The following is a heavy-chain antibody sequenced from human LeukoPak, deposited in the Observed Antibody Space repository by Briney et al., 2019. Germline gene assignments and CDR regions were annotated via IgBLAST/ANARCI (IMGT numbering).Heavy chain of an antibody. Sequence: PSETLSLTCSVSGGFISTYYWSWIRQPAGKGLEWIGRIHADDGATNYNPSLKSRVTISVDTSKNQFSLKLSSVTAADTAVYYCARRSGYDWVTGTTGYYYMDVWGKGTTVTISS. CDR1: GGFISTYY. CDR2: IHADDGAT. V-gene: IGHV4-4*07. CDR3: ARRSGYDWVTGTTGYYYMDV. J-gene: IGHJ6*03. D-gene: IGHD5-12*01.